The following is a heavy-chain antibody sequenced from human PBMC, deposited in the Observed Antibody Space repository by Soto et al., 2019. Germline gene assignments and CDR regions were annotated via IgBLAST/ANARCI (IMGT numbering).Heavy chain of an antibody. CDR1: GGSSSSYY. CDR3: ASHSYGDPAFDY. D-gene: IGHD4-17*01. V-gene: IGHV4-59*01. Sequence: SETLSLTCTVSGGSSSSYYWSWIRQPPGKGLEWIGYIYYSGSTNYNPSLKSRVTISVDTSKNQFSLKLSSVTAADTAVYYCASHSYGDPAFDYWGQGTLVTVSS. J-gene: IGHJ4*02. CDR2: IYYSGST.